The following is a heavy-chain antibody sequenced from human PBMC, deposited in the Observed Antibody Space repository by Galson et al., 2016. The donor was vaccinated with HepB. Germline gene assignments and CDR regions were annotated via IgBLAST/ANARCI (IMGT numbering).Heavy chain of an antibody. Sequence: SLRLSCAASGFTFSNCTMIWIRQAPGKGLEWLSRISRNSHFMYYANSVKGRFTISRDNAKNSLYLQMNSLRAEDTAVYYCAKDWMAAAGDAFDVWGQGTVVTVS. CDR2: ISRNSHFM. J-gene: IGHJ3*01. D-gene: IGHD6-13*01. V-gene: IGHV3-21*01. CDR3: AKDWMAAAGDAFDV. CDR1: GFTFSNCT.